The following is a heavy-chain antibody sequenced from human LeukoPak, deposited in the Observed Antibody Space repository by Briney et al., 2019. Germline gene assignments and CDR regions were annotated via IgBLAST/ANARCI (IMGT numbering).Heavy chain of an antibody. D-gene: IGHD3-3*01. CDR1: GFTFTRNC. CDR2: IPHDGSNA. Sequence: PGRSLRLSCVASGFTFTRNCMHWVRQAPGKGLEWVAAIPHDGSNAYYADSVKGRFTISRDDSKNTQYLQMNSLRIGDSAVYYCATGSDFYYASWGQGTLVTVSS. J-gene: IGHJ5*02. CDR3: ATGSDFYYAS. V-gene: IGHV3-30-3*01.